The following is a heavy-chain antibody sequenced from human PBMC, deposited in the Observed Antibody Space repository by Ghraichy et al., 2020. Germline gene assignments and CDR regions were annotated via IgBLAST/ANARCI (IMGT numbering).Heavy chain of an antibody. CDR2: LYAGGNK. Sequence: GESLNISCAASGLTVSTNYMSWVRHTPGKGLEWVSTLYAGGNKYYVDSVKGRFTISGDISRKTLYLQMNSLKVEDTAMYFCAGGPGRFFDYWGQGTLVTVSS. J-gene: IGHJ4*02. CDR1: GLTVSTNY. CDR3: AGGPGRFFDY. V-gene: IGHV3-66*02. D-gene: IGHD1-26*01.